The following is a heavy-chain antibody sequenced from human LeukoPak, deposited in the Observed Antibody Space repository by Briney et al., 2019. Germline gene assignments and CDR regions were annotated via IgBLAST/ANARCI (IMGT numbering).Heavy chain of an antibody. CDR2: IYHSGTT. J-gene: IGHJ4*02. Sequence: SETLSLTGAVSTYSISSGYHWGWIRQPPGKGLEWIGSIYHSGTTYYNSSLKSQVTISVDTSKNQFSLKLTSVTAAGTALYYCARTTVTTPAWGPFDYWGQGTLVTVSS. CDR1: TYSISSGYH. D-gene: IGHD4-11*01. CDR3: ARTTVTTPAWGPFDY. V-gene: IGHV4-38-2*01.